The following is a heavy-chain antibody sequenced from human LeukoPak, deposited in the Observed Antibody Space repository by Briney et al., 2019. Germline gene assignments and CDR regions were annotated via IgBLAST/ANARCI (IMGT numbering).Heavy chain of an antibody. CDR2: IKQDGSEK. Sequence: GGALRLSCAASGFTFSSYWMSWVRQAPGKGLEGVANIKQDGSEKYYVDSVKGRFTISRDNAKNSLYLQMNSLRAEDTAVYYCARVTMDGYYFDYWGQGTLVTVSS. D-gene: IGHD1-1*01. CDR1: GFTFSSYW. J-gene: IGHJ4*02. V-gene: IGHV3-7*01. CDR3: ARVTMDGYYFDY.